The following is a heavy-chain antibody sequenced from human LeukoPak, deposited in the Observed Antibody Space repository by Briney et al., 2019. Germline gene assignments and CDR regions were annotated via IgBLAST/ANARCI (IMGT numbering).Heavy chain of an antibody. V-gene: IGHV3-9*01. CDR2: ISWNSGSI. CDR3: AKDDSYGGNSNFDY. Sequence: GRSLRLSCAASGFTFDEYAMHWVRQAPGKGLEWVSGISWNSGSIDYADSVKGRFTISRDNAKNSLYLQMNSLRAEDTALYYCAKDDSYGGNSNFDYWGRGTLVTVSS. J-gene: IGHJ4*02. CDR1: GFTFDEYA. D-gene: IGHD4-23*01.